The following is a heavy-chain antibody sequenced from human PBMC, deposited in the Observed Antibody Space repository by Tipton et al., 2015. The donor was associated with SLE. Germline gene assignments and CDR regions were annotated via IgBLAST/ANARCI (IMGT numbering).Heavy chain of an antibody. CDR2: INHSGST. Sequence: LRLSCAVYGGSFSGYYWSWIRQPPGKGLEWIGEINHSGSTDYNPSLKSRVTISVDTSKNQFSLKLSSVTAADTAVYYCARADRFHWGQGTLVTVSS. D-gene: IGHD3-16*01. CDR3: ARADRFH. V-gene: IGHV4-34*01. CDR1: GGSFSGYY. J-gene: IGHJ4*02.